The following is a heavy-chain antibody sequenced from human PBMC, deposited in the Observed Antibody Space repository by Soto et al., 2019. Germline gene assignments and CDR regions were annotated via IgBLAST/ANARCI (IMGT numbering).Heavy chain of an antibody. Sequence: ASVKVSCNASGYTFTSYDINWVRQATGQGLEWMGWMNPNSGNTGYAQKLQDRVTITRDTSASTAYMELSSLRSEDTAVYYCARDLGGWPDYWGQGTLVTVSS. D-gene: IGHD6-19*01. J-gene: IGHJ4*02. V-gene: IGHV1-8*01. CDR3: ARDLGGWPDY. CDR2: MNPNSGNT. CDR1: GYTFTSYD.